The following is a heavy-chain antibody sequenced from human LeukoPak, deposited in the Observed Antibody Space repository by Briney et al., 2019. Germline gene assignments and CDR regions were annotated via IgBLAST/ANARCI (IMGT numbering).Heavy chain of an antibody. Sequence: SQTLSLTCTVSGGSISSGSYYWSWIRQPAGKGLEWIGRIYTSGSTNYNPSLKSRVTISVDTSKNQFSLKLSSVTAADTAVYYCARPISHNLPADIWGQGTMVTVSS. CDR1: GGSISSGSYY. J-gene: IGHJ3*02. CDR2: IYTSGST. V-gene: IGHV4-61*02. D-gene: IGHD1-1*01. CDR3: ARPISHNLPADI.